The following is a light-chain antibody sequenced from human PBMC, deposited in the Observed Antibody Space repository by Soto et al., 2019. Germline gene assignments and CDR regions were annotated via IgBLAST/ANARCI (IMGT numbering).Light chain of an antibody. V-gene: IGKV3D-20*02. CDR2: GAS. CDR3: QEYNYWHPIT. Sequence: EIVLTQSPGTLSLSPGERATLSCRASQSLSSNYLAWYQQKPGQAPRLLIFGASRRATGIPDRFSGSGSGTDFTLTISRLEPEDLAVYYCQEYNYWHPITFGGGTKVEIK. CDR1: QSLSSNY. J-gene: IGKJ4*01.